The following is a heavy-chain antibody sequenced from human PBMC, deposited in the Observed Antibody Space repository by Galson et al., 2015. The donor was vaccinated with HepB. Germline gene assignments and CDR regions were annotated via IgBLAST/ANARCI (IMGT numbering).Heavy chain of an antibody. J-gene: IGHJ6*03. D-gene: IGHD6-13*01. CDR3: ARQMVEGLNYYYYYMDV. V-gene: IGHV5-10-1*01. Sequence: QSGAEVKKPGESLRISCKGSGYSFTSYWISWVRQMPGKGLEWMGRIDPSDSYTNYSPSFQGHVTISADKSISTAYLQWSSLKASDTAMYYCARQMVEGLNYYYYYMDVWGKGTTVTVSS. CDR1: GYSFTSYW. CDR2: IDPSDSYT.